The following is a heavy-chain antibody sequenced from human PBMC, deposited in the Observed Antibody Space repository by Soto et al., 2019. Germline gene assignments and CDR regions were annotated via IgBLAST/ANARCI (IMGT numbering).Heavy chain of an antibody. D-gene: IGHD6-6*01. V-gene: IGHV3-48*02. CDR3: AKPEYSSSSYGMDV. CDR2: ISSSSSTI. CDR1: GFTFSSYS. J-gene: IGHJ6*02. Sequence: GGSLRLSCAASGFTFSSYSMNWVRQAPGKGLEWVSYISSSSSTIYYADSVKGRFTISRDNAKNSLYLQMNSLRDEDTAVYYCAKPEYSSSSYGMDVWGQGTTVTV.